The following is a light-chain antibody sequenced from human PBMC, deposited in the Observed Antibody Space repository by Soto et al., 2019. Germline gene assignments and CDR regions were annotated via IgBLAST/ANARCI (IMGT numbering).Light chain of an antibody. J-gene: IGKJ3*01. CDR1: QSVSSSY. Sequence: EIVLTQSPGTLSFSPGERATLSCRASQSVSSSYLAWYQQKPGQAPRLLIYGASSRATGIPDRFSGSGSGTDFTLTISRLEPEDFAVYYCQQYGSSPGFTFGTGTQVDIK. CDR2: GAS. CDR3: QQYGSSPGFT. V-gene: IGKV3-20*01.